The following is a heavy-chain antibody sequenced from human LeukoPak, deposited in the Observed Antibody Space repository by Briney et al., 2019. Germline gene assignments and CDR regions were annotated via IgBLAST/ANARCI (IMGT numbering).Heavy chain of an antibody. V-gene: IGHV3-9*01. CDR2: ISWNSGSI. CDR3: AQDVLQNYYDSTPGPMDV. J-gene: IGHJ6*02. Sequence: GGSLRLSCAASGFTFDDYAMHWVRQAPGKGLEWVAGISWNSGSIGYADSVKGRFTISRDNAKNSLYLQMNSLRAEDTALYHCAQDVLQNYYDSTPGPMDVWGQGPTVTVSS. D-gene: IGHD3-22*01. CDR1: GFTFDDYA.